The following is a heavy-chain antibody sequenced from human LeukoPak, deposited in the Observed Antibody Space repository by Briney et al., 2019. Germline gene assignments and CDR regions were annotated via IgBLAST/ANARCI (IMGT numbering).Heavy chain of an antibody. CDR1: GGSISSYY. CDR2: IYYSGST. CDR3: ARALGTY. Sequence: SETLSLACTVSGGSISSYYWSWIRQPPGKGLEWIGYIYYSGSTNYNPSLKSRVTISVDTSKNQFSLKLSSVTAADTAVYYCARALGTYWGQGTLVTVSS. D-gene: IGHD3/OR15-3a*01. V-gene: IGHV4-59*01. J-gene: IGHJ4*02.